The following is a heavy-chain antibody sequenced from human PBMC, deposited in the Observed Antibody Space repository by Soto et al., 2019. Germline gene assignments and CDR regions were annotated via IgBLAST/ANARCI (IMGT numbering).Heavy chain of an antibody. Sequence: GGSLRLSCEASGFTFSRYSLNWVRQAPGKGLEWVSSISSSSSYIYYAAPVKGRFTISRDDSKNTLYLQMNSLKTEDTAVYYCTTSEGIAARHDDYWGQGTLVTVSS. D-gene: IGHD6-6*01. V-gene: IGHV3-21*03. CDR2: ISSSSSYI. J-gene: IGHJ4*02. CDR3: TTSEGIAARHDDY. CDR1: GFTFSRYS.